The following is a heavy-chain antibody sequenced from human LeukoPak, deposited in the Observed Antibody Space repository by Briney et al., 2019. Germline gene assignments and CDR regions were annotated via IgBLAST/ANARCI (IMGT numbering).Heavy chain of an antibody. Sequence: SETLSLTCTVSGGSISSYYWSWIRLPPGKGLEWNGYISYSGSTNYNPYLKSRVTISIDTSKNQFSLKRRSVTAADTAIYYCARQGYDILTGYIDAFDIWGQGTMVTVSS. CDR1: GGSISSYY. J-gene: IGHJ3*02. D-gene: IGHD3-9*01. CDR2: ISYSGST. CDR3: ARQGYDILTGYIDAFDI. V-gene: IGHV4-59*08.